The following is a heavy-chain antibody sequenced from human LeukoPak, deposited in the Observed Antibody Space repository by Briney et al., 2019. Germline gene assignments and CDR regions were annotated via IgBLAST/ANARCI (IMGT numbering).Heavy chain of an antibody. V-gene: IGHV4-39*07. D-gene: IGHD4-17*01. CDR3: ARAGDYGDYFDY. CDR1: SGSISSSSYY. CDR2: IYHSGST. Sequence: SETLSLTCTVSSGSISSSSYYWGWIRQPPGKGLEWIGSIYHSGSTYYNPSLKSRVTISVDTSKNQFSLKLSSVTAADTAVYYCARAGDYGDYFDYWGQGTLVTVSS. J-gene: IGHJ4*02.